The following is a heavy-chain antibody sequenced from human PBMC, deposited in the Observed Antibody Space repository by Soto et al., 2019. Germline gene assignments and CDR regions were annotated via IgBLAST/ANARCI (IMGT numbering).Heavy chain of an antibody. CDR1: GFTFSDYY. V-gene: IGHV3-11*06. CDR3: ARGLGYCSSSSCPLDY. J-gene: IGHJ4*02. CDR2: ISSSSSYT. Sequence: PGGSLRLSCAASGFTFSDYYMSWIRQAPGKGLEWVSYISSSSSYTNYADSVKGRFTISRDNAKNSLYLQMNSLRAEDTAVYYCARGLGYCSSSSCPLDYWGRGTLVTVSS. D-gene: IGHD2-2*01.